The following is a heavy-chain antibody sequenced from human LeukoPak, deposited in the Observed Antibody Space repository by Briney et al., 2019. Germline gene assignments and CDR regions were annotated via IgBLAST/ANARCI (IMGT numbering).Heavy chain of an antibody. CDR3: ARGIAAHYYYYYYYMDV. Sequence: SETLSLTCTVSGGSISSYYWSWIRQPQGKGLEWIGYIYYSGSTNYNPSLKSRVTISVDTSKNQFSLKLSSMTAADTAVYYCARGIAAHYYYYYYYMDVWGKGTTVTVSS. CDR2: IYYSGST. CDR1: GGSISSYY. D-gene: IGHD6-13*01. J-gene: IGHJ6*03. V-gene: IGHV4-59*01.